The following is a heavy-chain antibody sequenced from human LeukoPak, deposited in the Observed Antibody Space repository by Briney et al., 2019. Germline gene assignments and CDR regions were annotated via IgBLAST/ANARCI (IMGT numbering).Heavy chain of an antibody. Sequence: GGSLRLSRAASGFTFSSYAMSWVGQAPPKGLEWVSGISGSGGNTYYAAPVKGRFTLSRDNSQNTLSPQMNSLSAEDTAVYYCAKDHGKHIVVVVGYWGQGTLVTVSS. CDR3: AKDHGKHIVVVVGY. J-gene: IGHJ4*02. CDR2: ISGSGGNT. D-gene: IGHD2-21*01. CDR1: GFTFSSYA. V-gene: IGHV3-23*01.